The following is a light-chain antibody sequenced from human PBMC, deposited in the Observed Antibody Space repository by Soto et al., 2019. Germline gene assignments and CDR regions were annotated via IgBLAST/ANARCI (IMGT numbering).Light chain of an antibody. Sequence: DIQMTQSPSTLSASVGDRVTITCRASQSINNWLVWYQQKPGKAPKVLIYDASSLKSGVPSRFSGSGSGTEFTLTISSLQPDDFATYYCQQYDSSFGQGTKQEIK. CDR3: QQYDSS. CDR1: QSINNW. J-gene: IGKJ2*01. V-gene: IGKV1-5*01. CDR2: DAS.